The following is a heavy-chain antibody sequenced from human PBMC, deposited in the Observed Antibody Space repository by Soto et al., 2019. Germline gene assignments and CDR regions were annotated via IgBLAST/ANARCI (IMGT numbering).Heavy chain of an antibody. J-gene: IGHJ4*02. CDR2: MYYSGSA. CDR1: GGSISSSNYH. D-gene: IGHD1-26*01. CDR3: ARQVGKSHSGS. V-gene: IGHV4-39*01. Sequence: QLQLQESGPGLVKPSETLSLTCTVSGGSISSSNYHWGWIRQPPGKGLEWIGSMYYSGSAYYNPSLKRRVTISVDTSKNQSSLKLTSVTAAYTAVYHCARQVGKSHSGSWGQGTLVTVSS.